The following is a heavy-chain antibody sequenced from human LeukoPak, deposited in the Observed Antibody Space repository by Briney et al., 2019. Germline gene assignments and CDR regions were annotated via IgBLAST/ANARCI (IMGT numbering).Heavy chain of an antibody. Sequence: SETLSLTCTVSGGSISSNTHYWNWIRQHPGKGLEWIGYIYYNGRTFYNPSLVSRVTISIDSSTNQFSLQMSSVTAADTAVYYCARYTTRYYFDYWGQGTLVTVSS. CDR2: IYYNGRT. CDR3: ARYTTRYYFDY. J-gene: IGHJ4*02. D-gene: IGHD1-1*01. V-gene: IGHV4-31*03. CDR1: GGSISSNTHY.